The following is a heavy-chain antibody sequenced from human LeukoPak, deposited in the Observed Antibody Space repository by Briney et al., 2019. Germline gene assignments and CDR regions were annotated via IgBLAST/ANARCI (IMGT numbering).Heavy chain of an antibody. Sequence: ASVKVSCKASGYTFTSYGISWVRQAPGQGLEWMGWISAYNGNTNYAQKLQGRVTMTTDTSTSTAYMELRSLRSDDTAVYYCARSPRPVTKNYMDVWGKGTTVTVSS. CDR2: ISAYNGNT. J-gene: IGHJ6*03. V-gene: IGHV1-18*01. CDR1: GYTFTSYG. D-gene: IGHD4-11*01. CDR3: ARSPRPVTKNYMDV.